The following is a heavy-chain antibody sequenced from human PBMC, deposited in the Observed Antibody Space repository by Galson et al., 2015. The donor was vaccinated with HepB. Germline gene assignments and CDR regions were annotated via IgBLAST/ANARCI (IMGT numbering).Heavy chain of an antibody. Sequence: ETLSLTCAVYGGSFSGYYWSWIRQPPEKGLEWIGEINHSGSTNYNPSLKSRVTISVDTSKNQFSLKLSSVTAADTAVYYCAKGLVVVPAARDVFDYWGQGTLVTVSS. J-gene: IGHJ4*02. CDR1: GGSFSGYY. CDR3: AKGLVVVPAARDVFDY. D-gene: IGHD2-2*01. CDR2: INHSGST. V-gene: IGHV4-34*01.